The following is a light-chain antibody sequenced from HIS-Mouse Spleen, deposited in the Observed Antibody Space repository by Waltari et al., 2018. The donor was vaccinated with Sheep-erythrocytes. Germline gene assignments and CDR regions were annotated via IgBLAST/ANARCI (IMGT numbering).Light chain of an antibody. V-gene: IGLV1-47*01. CDR1: SSNRRRNY. CDR2: RNN. Sequence: QSVLIQPPSASGTPGQRVTISCSGSSSNRRRNYLYWYQQLPGTAPKLLSYRNNQRPSGVPDRFSGSKSGTSASLAISGLRSEDEADYYCAAWDDSLSVWVFGGGTKLTVL. J-gene: IGLJ3*02. CDR3: AAWDDSLSVWV.